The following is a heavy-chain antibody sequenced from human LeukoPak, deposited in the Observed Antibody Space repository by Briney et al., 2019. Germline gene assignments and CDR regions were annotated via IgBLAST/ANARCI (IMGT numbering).Heavy chain of an antibody. CDR3: ARDRLRRGYYGMDV. V-gene: IGHV3-21*04. J-gene: IGHJ6*02. D-gene: IGHD3-10*01. CDR1: GFTFSSYS. CDR2: ISSSSSYI. Sequence: GGSLRLSCAASGFTFSSYSMNWVRQAPGKGLEWVSSISSSSSYIYYADSVKGRFTISRDNAKNSLYLQMNSLRAEDTAVYYCARDRLRRGYYGMDVWGQGTTVTVSS.